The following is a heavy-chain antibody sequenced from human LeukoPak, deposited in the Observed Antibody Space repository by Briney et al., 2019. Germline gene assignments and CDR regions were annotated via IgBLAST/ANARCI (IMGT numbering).Heavy chain of an antibody. CDR2: IRFEGSNK. D-gene: IGHD5-12*01. CDR3: AKGGGYEAQYYYYYLDV. V-gene: IGHV3-30*02. J-gene: IGHJ6*03. CDR1: GFTFSSYG. Sequence: GGSLRLSCAASGFTFSSYGMHWVRQAPGRGLGWVVFIRFEGSNKYYTHSVKGRFTNSRDNSKNTLYLQMKSLRAEDTAVYYCAKGGGYEAQYYYYYLDVWGKGTTVTISS.